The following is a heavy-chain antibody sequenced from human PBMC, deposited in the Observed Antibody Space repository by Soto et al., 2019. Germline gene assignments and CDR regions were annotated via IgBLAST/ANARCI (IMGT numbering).Heavy chain of an antibody. CDR2: INHSGST. CDR1: GGSFSGYY. V-gene: IGHV4-34*01. J-gene: IGHJ6*02. D-gene: IGHD3-16*01. CDR3: ARGRGARDGMDV. Sequence: QVQLQQWGAGLLKPSETLSLTCAVYGGSFSGYYWSWIRQPPGKGLEWIGEINHSGSTNYNPSLKSRVTISVDTSKNQFSLKLSSVTAADTAVYYCARGRGARDGMDVWGQGTTVTVSS.